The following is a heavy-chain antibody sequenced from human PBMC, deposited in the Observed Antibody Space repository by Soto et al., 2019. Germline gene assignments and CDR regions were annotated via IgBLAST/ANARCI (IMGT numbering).Heavy chain of an antibody. CDR3: ARGKERSGPYYLDL. J-gene: IGHJ4*02. CDR2: INAGNGNT. CDR1: GYTFTSYA. V-gene: IGHV1-3*01. Sequence: ASVKVSCKASGYTFTSYAMHWVRQAPGQRLEWMGWINAGNGNTKYSQKFQGRVTITRDTSASTAYMELSSLRSEDTAVYFCARGKERSGPYYLDLWGQGTQVTVSS. D-gene: IGHD6-25*01.